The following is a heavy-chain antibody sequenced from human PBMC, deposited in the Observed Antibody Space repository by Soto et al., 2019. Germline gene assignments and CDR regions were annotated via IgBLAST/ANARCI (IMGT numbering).Heavy chain of an antibody. Sequence: EVQLVESGGGLVKPGGSMRLSCAASGFNLTLYYMNWVRQSPGKGLEWVSSINTGYIYYADSVKGRFTISRDSAKNSLFLQMNYLGADDTAKYYCARVTPPLGSCTGGDCSRGGWFDPWGRGALVTVSS. CDR3: ARVTPPLGSCTGGDCSRGGWFDP. CDR2: INTGYI. J-gene: IGHJ5*02. V-gene: IGHV3-21*02. CDR1: GFNLTLYY. D-gene: IGHD2-8*02.